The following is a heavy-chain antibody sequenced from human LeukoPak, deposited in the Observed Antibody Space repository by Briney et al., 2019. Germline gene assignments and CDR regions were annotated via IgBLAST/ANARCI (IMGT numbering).Heavy chain of an antibody. CDR1: DGSISSSSYY. J-gene: IGHJ5*02. Sequence: SETLSLTCTVSDGSISSSSYYWGWIRQPPGKGLEWIGSIYYSGSTYSNPSLKSRLTISIDTSKNPFSLKLSSVTAAETAVYYCARDFHCYDSSGCYYDPSDTWGEGTLVTVSS. D-gene: IGHD3-22*01. CDR3: ARDFHCYDSSGCYYDPSDT. CDR2: IYYSGST. V-gene: IGHV4-39*07.